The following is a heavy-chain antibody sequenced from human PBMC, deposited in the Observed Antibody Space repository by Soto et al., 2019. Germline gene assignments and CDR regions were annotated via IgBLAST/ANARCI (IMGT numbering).Heavy chain of an antibody. CDR3: ARXXXXXXWNDFPYYYYGMDV. Sequence: QVQLVESGGGVVQPGRSLRLSCAASGFTFSSYAMHWVRQAPGKGLEWVAVISYDGSNKYYADSVKGRFTISRDNSKXXLXXXXXXXXXXXXXXXXXARXXXXXXWNDFPYYYYGMDVWGQGTTVTVSS. CDR2: ISYDGSNK. V-gene: IGHV3-30-3*01. CDR1: GFTFSSYA. D-gene: IGHD1-1*01. J-gene: IGHJ6*02.